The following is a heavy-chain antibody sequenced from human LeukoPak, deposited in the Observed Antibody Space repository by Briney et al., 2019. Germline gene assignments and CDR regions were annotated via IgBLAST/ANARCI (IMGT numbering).Heavy chain of an antibody. CDR1: GFTFSSYW. CDR2: IKRDGSEK. CDR3: ARGLSSGWYFSYYFDY. Sequence: GGSLRLSCAASGFTFSSYWMSWVRQAPGKGLEWVANIKRDGSEKYYVDSVKGRFTISRDNAKNSLYLQMNSLRAEDTAVYYCARGLSSGWYFSYYFDYWGQGTLVTVSS. V-gene: IGHV3-7*01. D-gene: IGHD6-19*01. J-gene: IGHJ4*02.